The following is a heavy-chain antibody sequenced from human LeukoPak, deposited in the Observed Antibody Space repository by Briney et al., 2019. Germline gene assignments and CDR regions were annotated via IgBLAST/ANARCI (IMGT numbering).Heavy chain of an antibody. CDR1: GFTFSSYE. J-gene: IGHJ4*02. V-gene: IGHV3-48*03. Sequence: GGSLRLSCAASGFTFSSYEMNWVRQAPGKGLEWVSYISSSGSTIYYADSVKGRFTISRDNSKNTLYLQMDSLRAEDTAIYYCVKKLRSCSGGACSPANYFDYWGQGTLVTVSS. CDR2: ISSSGSTI. D-gene: IGHD2-15*01. CDR3: VKKLRSCSGGACSPANYFDY.